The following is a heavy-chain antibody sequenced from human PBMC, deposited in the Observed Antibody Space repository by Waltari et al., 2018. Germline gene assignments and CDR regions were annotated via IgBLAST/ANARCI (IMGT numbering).Heavy chain of an antibody. J-gene: IGHJ3*02. V-gene: IGHV3-30*01. CDR2: ISYDGSNK. D-gene: IGHD2-15*01. CDR1: GFTFSSYA. CDR3: ARWVVVNDAFDI. Sequence: QVQLVESGGGVVQPGRSLSLSCAASGFTFSSYAMHWVRQAPGKGLEWVAVISYDGSNKYYADSVKGRFTISRDNSKNTLYLQMNSLRAEDTAVYYCARWVVVNDAFDIWGQGTMVTVSS.